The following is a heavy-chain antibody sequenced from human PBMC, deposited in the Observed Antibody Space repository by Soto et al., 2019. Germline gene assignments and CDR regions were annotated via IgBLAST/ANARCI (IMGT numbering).Heavy chain of an antibody. CDR1: GFTFSREA. CDR2: TSNDGRNK. Sequence: QGQLVESGGGVVQPGGSLRLSCAASGFTFSREAMHWVRQSPGKGLEWVAVTSNDGRNKYYVESVKGRFTISRDNSKNTLYLEMNSLRLEDTAVYYCAADDCWGQGTQVTVSS. CDR3: AADDC. J-gene: IGHJ4*02. V-gene: IGHV3-30*04.